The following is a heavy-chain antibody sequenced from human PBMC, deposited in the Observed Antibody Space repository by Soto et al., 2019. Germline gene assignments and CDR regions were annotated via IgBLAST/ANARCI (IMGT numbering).Heavy chain of an antibody. V-gene: IGHV3-30-3*01. J-gene: IGHJ4*02. CDR2: ISYDGSNK. D-gene: IGHD3-10*01. CDR3: ARDPSPVLLWFGELRGYFDY. Sequence: ESGGGVVQPGRSLRLSCAASGFTFSSYAMHWVRQAPGKGLEWVAVISYDGSNKYYADSVKGRFTISRDNSKNTLYLQMNSLRAEDTAVYYCARDPSPVLLWFGELRGYFDYWGQGTLVTVSS. CDR1: GFTFSSYA.